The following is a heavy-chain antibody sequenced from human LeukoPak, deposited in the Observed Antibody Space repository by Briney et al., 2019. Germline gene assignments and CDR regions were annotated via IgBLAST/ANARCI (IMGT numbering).Heavy chain of an antibody. CDR1: GGTFSSYA. CDR3: AVDYYGSGSYYNY. Sequence: GASVKVSCKASGGTFSSYAISWVRQAPGQGLEWMGGIIPIFGTANYAQKFQGRVTITADESTSTAYMELSSLRSEDTAVYYCAVDYYGSGSYYNYWGQGTLVTVSS. J-gene: IGHJ4*02. D-gene: IGHD3-10*01. V-gene: IGHV1-69*13. CDR2: IIPIFGTA.